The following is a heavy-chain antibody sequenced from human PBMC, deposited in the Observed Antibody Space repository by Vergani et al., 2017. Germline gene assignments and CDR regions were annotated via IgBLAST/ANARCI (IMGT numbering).Heavy chain of an antibody. CDR1: GGSISNYF. V-gene: IGHV4-59*01. Sequence: QVQLQESGPGLVKPSETLSLTCTVSGGSISNYFWNWIRQPPGKGLEWIGYIYYSGSTNYNPSLKSRVTISVDTSKNQFSLKLSSVTAADTAVYYCARGGDGCGAFWFDHWGQGTLVTVSS. J-gene: IGHJ5*02. CDR3: ARGGDGCGAFWFDH. CDR2: IYYSGST. D-gene: IGHD2-21*01.